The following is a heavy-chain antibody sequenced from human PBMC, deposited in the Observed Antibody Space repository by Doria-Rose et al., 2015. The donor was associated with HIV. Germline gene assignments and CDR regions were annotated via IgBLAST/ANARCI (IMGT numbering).Heavy chain of an antibody. Sequence: QVQLVQSGPVLVKPTETLTLTCTVSGVSLSSPGMGVSWIRQPPGKALEWLANIFSDDERSYKTSLMSRLTISRGTSKSQVVLTWTDMDPVDTATYYCARIKSSRWYHKYYFDFWGQGTLVIVSA. D-gene: IGHD6-13*01. CDR2: IFSDDER. CDR1: GVSLSSPGMG. J-gene: IGHJ4*02. CDR3: ARIKSSRWYHKYYFDF. V-gene: IGHV2-26*01.